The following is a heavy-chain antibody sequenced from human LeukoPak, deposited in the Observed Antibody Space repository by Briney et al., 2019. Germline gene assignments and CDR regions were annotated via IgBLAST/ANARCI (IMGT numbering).Heavy chain of an antibody. CDR2: IYHSGST. Sequence: PSETLSLTCAVYGGSFSGYYWSWVRQPPGKGLEWIGYIYHSGSTDYNPSLKSRVTISVDTSKSQFSLKLTSVTAADTAVYYCATLTTVVTAYYFDHWGQGTLVTVSS. CDR3: ATLTTVVTAYYFDH. D-gene: IGHD4-23*01. CDR1: GGSFSGYY. J-gene: IGHJ4*02. V-gene: IGHV4-4*09.